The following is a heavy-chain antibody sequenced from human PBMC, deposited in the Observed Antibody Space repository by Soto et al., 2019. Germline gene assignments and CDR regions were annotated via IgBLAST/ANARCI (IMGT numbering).Heavy chain of an antibody. D-gene: IGHD4-17*01. CDR3: ARVYGDYVDGAVYYYGMDV. CDR2: ISAYNGNT. Sequence: QVQLVQSGAEVKKPGASVKVSCKASGYTFTSYGISWVRQAPGQGLEWMGWISAYNGNTNYAQKLQGRATMTTDTSTSTAYMELRSLRSDDTAVYYCARVYGDYVDGAVYYYGMDVWGQGTTVTVSS. J-gene: IGHJ6*02. V-gene: IGHV1-18*01. CDR1: GYTFTSYG.